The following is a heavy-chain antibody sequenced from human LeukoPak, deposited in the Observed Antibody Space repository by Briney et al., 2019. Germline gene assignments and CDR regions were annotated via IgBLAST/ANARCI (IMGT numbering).Heavy chain of an antibody. D-gene: IGHD3-9*01. CDR2: INHSGST. J-gene: IGHJ4*02. CDR1: GGSFSDYW. CDR3: AGWVFSYYFDY. V-gene: IGHV4-34*01. Sequence: SETLSLTCAVYGGSFSDYWWSWIRQPPGKGLEWIGEINHSGSTNYNPSLKSRVTISVDKSKNQFSLKLSSVTAADTAVYYCAGWVFSYYFDYWGQGTLVTASS.